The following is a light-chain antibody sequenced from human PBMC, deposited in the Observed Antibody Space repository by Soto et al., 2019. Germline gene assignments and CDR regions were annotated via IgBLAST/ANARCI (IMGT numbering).Light chain of an antibody. CDR3: QQYGNSPIT. CDR1: QSVNRNY. Sequence: IVLTQSPGTLSLSSGERATLSCRASQSVNRNYLAWYQQKPGQAPRILIYGASSRATGIPDRFSGSGSGTDFTLTISRLEPEDFAVYYCQQYGNSPITCGQGTRREIK. V-gene: IGKV3-20*01. CDR2: GAS. J-gene: IGKJ5*01.